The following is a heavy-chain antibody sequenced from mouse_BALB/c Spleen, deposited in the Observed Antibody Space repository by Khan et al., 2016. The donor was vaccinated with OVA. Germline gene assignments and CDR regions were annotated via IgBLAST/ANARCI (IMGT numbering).Heavy chain of an antibody. CDR2: IWSGGTT. CDR1: VFSLTTYG. Sequence: QVQLQQSGPGLVQPSQSLSITCTVSVFSLTTYGVHWVRQSPGKGLEWLGVIWSGGTTDYSAAFISRLSITKDNSKSQVFFKMNSLQANDTAIYYCARNYDYDEGLADWGQGTLVTVSA. CDR3: ARNYDYDEGLAD. V-gene: IGHV2-2*02. D-gene: IGHD2-4*01. J-gene: IGHJ3*01.